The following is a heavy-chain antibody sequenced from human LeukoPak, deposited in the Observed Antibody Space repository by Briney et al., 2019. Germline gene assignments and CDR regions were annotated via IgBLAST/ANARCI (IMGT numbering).Heavy chain of an antibody. Sequence: PSETLSLTCTVSGGSISSGGYYWSWIRQHPGKGLEWIGYIYYSGSTNYNPSLKSRVTISVDTSKNQFSLKLSSVTAADTAVYYCARVGALQEHYYDSSGYYSFDYWGQGTLVTVSS. D-gene: IGHD3-22*01. J-gene: IGHJ4*02. CDR2: IYYSGST. V-gene: IGHV4-61*08. CDR1: GGSISSGGYY. CDR3: ARVGALQEHYYDSSGYYSFDY.